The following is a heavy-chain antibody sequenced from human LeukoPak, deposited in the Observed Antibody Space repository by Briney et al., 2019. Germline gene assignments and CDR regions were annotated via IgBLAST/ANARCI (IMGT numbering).Heavy chain of an antibody. J-gene: IGHJ4*02. D-gene: IGHD4-17*01. CDR2: ISYSGST. V-gene: IGHV4-59*01. Sequence: SETLSLTCTVSGASISSYYWSWIRQPPGKGLEWIGYISYSGSTNYNPSLKSRVTISVGTSKNQFSLNLSSVTAADTAVYYCARVVVQSYGDSFDFWGQGTLVTVSS. CDR1: GASISSYY. CDR3: ARVVVQSYGDSFDF.